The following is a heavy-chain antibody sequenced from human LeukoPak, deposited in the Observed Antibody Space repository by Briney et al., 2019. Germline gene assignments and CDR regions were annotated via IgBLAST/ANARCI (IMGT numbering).Heavy chain of an antibody. V-gene: IGHV3-33*01. J-gene: IGHJ5*02. D-gene: IGHD2-2*01. Sequence: GSLRLSCAASGFTFSSYGMHWVRQAPGKGLEWVAVIWYDGCNKYYADSVKGRFTISRDNSKNTLYLQMNSLRAEDTAVYYCARGPTSWYQLPNWFDPWGQGTLVTVSS. CDR3: ARGPTSWYQLPNWFDP. CDR2: IWYDGCNK. CDR1: GFTFSSYG.